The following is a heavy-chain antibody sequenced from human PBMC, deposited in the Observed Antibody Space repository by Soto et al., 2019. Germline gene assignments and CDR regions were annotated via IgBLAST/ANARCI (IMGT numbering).Heavy chain of an antibody. J-gene: IGHJ4*01. D-gene: IGHD3-10*01. CDR2: ISGSGGST. V-gene: IGHV3-23*01. CDR1: GFTFGSYA. Sequence: GGSLRLSCAASGFTFGSYAMSWVGQGPGKGLEWVSAISGSGGSTYYADSVKGRFTISRDNSKNTLYLQMNSLRAEDTAVYYCAKGADYYVSGSSQYWGQEAVVPVSS. CDR3: AKGADYYVSGSSQY.